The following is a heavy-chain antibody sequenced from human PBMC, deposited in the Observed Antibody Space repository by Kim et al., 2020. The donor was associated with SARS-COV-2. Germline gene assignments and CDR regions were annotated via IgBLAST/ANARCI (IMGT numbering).Heavy chain of an antibody. CDR3: AKGHIVVVTATPFDY. Sequence: GGSLRLSCAASGFTFSSYGMHWVRQAPGKGLEWVAVISYDGSNKYYADSVKGRFTISRDNSKNTLYLQMNSLRAEDTAVYYCAKGHIVVVTATPFDYWGQGTLVTVSS. J-gene: IGHJ4*02. CDR1: GFTFSSYG. CDR2: ISYDGSNK. D-gene: IGHD2-21*02. V-gene: IGHV3-30*18.